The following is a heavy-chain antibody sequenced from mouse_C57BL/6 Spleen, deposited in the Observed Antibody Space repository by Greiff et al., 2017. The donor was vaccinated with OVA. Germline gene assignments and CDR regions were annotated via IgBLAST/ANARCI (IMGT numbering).Heavy chain of an antibody. CDR2: INYDGSST. J-gene: IGHJ2*01. Sequence: VQLVESEGGLVQPGSSMKLSCTASGFTFSDYYMAWVRQVPEKGLEWVANINYDGSSTYYLDSLKSRFIISRDNAKNMLYLQMSSLKSEDTATYYCARDHGSSYFDYWGQGTTLTVSS. V-gene: IGHV5-16*01. CDR3: ARDHGSSYFDY. D-gene: IGHD1-1*01. CDR1: GFTFSDYY.